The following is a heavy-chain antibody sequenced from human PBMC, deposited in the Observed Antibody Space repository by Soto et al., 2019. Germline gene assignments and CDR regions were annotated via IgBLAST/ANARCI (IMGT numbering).Heavy chain of an antibody. Sequence: SETLSLTCAVSGGSISSGGYSWSWIRQPPGKGLEWIGYIYHSGSTYYNPSLKSRVTISVDRSKNQFSLKLSSVTAADTAVYYCARAKGAVAAAGTGWFDPWGQGALVTVSS. J-gene: IGHJ5*02. CDR3: ARAKGAVAAAGTGWFDP. CDR2: IYHSGST. V-gene: IGHV4-30-2*01. CDR1: GGSISSGGYS. D-gene: IGHD6-13*01.